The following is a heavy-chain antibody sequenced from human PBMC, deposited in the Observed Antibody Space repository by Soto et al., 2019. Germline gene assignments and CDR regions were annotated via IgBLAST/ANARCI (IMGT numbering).Heavy chain of an antibody. CDR1: GFTFSSYA. V-gene: IGHV3-30-3*01. D-gene: IGHD5-18*01. J-gene: IGHJ4*02. CDR2: ISYDGSNK. CDR3: ARGWKNTAMYPSSY. Sequence: QVQLVESGGGVVQPGRSLRLSCAASGFTFSSYAMHWVRQAPGKGLEWVAVISYDGSNKYYADSVKGRFTIARDNSKNTLYLQMNSLRAEDTAVYYCARGWKNTAMYPSSYWGRGTLVTVAS.